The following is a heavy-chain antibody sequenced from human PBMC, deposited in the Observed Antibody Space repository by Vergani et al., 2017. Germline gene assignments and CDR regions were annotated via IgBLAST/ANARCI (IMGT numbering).Heavy chain of an antibody. CDR3: ARVARIPDWYFDL. CDR2: IYSGGST. J-gene: IGHJ2*01. Sequence: EVQLVESGGGLVQPGGSLRLSCAASGFTVSSNYMSWVRQAPGKGLEWVSVIYSGGSTYYADSVKGRFTNSRHNSKNTLYLQMNSLRAEDTAVYYCARVARIPDWYFDLWGRGTLVTVSS. CDR1: GFTVSSNY. D-gene: IGHD2-15*01. V-gene: IGHV3-53*04.